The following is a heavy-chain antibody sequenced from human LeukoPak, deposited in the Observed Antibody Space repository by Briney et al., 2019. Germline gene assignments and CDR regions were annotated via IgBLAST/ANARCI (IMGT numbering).Heavy chain of an antibody. V-gene: IGHV3-30*18. CDR2: TSYDGSNK. CDR3: AKVNTSGYPGWIDY. CDR1: GFTFSSYA. J-gene: IGHJ4*02. D-gene: IGHD3-22*01. Sequence: PGGSLRLSCAASGFTFSSYAMSWVRQAPGKGLEWVAVTSYDGSNKYYADSVKGRFTISRDNPKDTLYLQMNSLRADDTAVYYCAKVNTSGYPGWIDYWGQGTLVTVSS.